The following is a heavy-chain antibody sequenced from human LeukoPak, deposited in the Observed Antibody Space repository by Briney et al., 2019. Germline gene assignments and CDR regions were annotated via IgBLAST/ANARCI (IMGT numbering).Heavy chain of an antibody. CDR3: ARGRATALSPKPDAFNI. Sequence: GGSLRLSCAASGLTVSRNYMSWVRQTPGKGLECVSVIYSGVSTYYADSVRGLFTISRDDSKNTVYLQMNSLRAEDTAVYYCARGRATALSPKPDAFNIWGQGTMVTVSS. CDR1: GLTVSRNY. D-gene: IGHD5-18*01. J-gene: IGHJ3*02. V-gene: IGHV3-53*01. CDR2: IYSGVST.